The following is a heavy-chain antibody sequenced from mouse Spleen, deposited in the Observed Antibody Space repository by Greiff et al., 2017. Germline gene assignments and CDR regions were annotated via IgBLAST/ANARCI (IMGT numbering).Heavy chain of an antibody. CDR2: IWSDGST. D-gene: IGHD1-1*01. CDR3: ARGGYYGSSYRTYWYFDV. V-gene: IGHV2-4-1*01. Sequence: VQRVESGPGLVAPSQSLSITCTVSGFSLTNYAVHWVRQSPGKGLEWLGVIWSDGSTDYNAAFISRLSISKDNSKSQVFFKMNSLQADDTAIYYCARGGYYGSSYRTYWYFDVWGAGTTVTVSS. J-gene: IGHJ1*01. CDR1: GFSLTNYA.